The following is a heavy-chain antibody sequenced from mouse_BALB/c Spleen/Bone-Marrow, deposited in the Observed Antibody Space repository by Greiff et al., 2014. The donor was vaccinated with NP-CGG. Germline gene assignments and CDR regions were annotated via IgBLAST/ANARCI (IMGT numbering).Heavy chain of an antibody. V-gene: IGHV14-3*02. Sequence: VQLQQQSGAELVKPGASVKLSCTTSGFNIKDTYIHWVKQRPEQGLEWIGRIDPANGNTKYDPEFQGKATITADTSSNTAYLHLSSLTSEDTAVYSCAHDAPFAYWGQGTLVTVSA. D-gene: IGHD2-3*01. CDR1: GFNIKDTY. CDR2: IDPANGNT. CDR3: AHDAPFAY. J-gene: IGHJ3*01.